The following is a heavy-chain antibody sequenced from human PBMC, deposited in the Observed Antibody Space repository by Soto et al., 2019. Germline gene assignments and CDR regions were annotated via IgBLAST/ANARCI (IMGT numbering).Heavy chain of an antibody. D-gene: IGHD3-22*01. CDR3: ARGRTVRNYADDSSDYFYFFDY. CDR1: GYSISTFY. CDR2: VYYTGST. Sequence: PSETLSLTCPVSGYSISTFYWGWMRQSPGKELEWIGYVYYTGSTNYNPSLKSRVTISVDRSKNQFSLKLTSANAADTAVYYCARGRTVRNYADDSSDYFYFFDYWGQGTQVTSPQ. V-gene: IGHV4-59*01. J-gene: IGHJ4*02.